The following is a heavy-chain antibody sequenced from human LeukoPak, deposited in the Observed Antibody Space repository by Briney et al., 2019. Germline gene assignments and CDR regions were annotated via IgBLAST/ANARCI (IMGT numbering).Heavy chain of an antibody. D-gene: IGHD6-13*01. CDR3: ALLGYSSSWYYYGMDV. V-gene: IGHV1-2*06. CDR1: GYTFTGYY. CDR2: INPNSGGT. J-gene: IGHJ6*02. Sequence: ASVKVSCKASGYTFTGYYMHWVRQAPGQGLEWMGRINPNSGGTNYAQKFQGRVTMTRDTSISTAYMELSRLRSDDTAVYYCALLGYSSSWYYYGMDVWGQGTTDTVSS.